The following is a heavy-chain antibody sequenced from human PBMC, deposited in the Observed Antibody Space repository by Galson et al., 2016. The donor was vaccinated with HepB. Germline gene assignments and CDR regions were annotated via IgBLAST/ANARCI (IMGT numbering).Heavy chain of an antibody. Sequence: SLRLSCAASGFTFSSSAMHWARQAPGTGLEWVAVISSDGSHKYYAASVKGRFTISRDNSQNTLSLQMNSLRAEDTAVYYCAKNDILAGYSAFDYWGQGTLVTVSS. V-gene: IGHV3-30*18. CDR1: GFTFSSSA. J-gene: IGHJ4*02. CDR3: AKNDILAGYSAFDY. D-gene: IGHD3-9*01. CDR2: ISSDGSHK.